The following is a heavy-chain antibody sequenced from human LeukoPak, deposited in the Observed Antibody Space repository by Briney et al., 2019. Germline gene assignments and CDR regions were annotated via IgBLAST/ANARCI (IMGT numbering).Heavy chain of an antibody. D-gene: IGHD3-9*01. CDR1: GDSISSGDYY. CDR2: ISSSGST. V-gene: IGHV4-61*02. Sequence: PSETLSLTCTVSGDSISSGDYYWSWIRQPAGKGLEWIGRISSSGSTNYNPSLKSRVTISVDTSKNQFSLKLSSVTAADTAVYYCARGNGGYDILTGHKRSYWYFDLWGRGTLVTVSS. J-gene: IGHJ2*01. CDR3: ARGNGGYDILTGHKRSYWYFDL.